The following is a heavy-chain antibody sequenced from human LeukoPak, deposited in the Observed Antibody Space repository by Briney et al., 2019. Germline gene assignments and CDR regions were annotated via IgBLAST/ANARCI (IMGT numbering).Heavy chain of an antibody. V-gene: IGHV3-30-3*01. CDR2: ISYDGSNK. CDR1: GFTFSSYA. D-gene: IGHD1-14*01. J-gene: IGHJ4*02. Sequence: GGSLRLSCAASGFTFSSYAMHWVRQAPGKGLEWVAVISYDGSNKYYADSVKGRFTISRDNSKSTLYLQMNSLRAEDTAVYYCARAGIDYFDYWGQGTLVTVSS. CDR3: ARAGIDYFDY.